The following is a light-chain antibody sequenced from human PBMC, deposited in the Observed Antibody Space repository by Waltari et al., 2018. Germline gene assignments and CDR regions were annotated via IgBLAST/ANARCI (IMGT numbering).Light chain of an antibody. Sequence: EIVLTQSPGTLSLSPGERATLSCRASQSVGSNFLAWYQQKPGTAPRLVIFDAVSRATGIPDRFSGSGSGTYFTLTISRLETEDFAMYYCLHYHDSPHTFGPGTTVDIK. J-gene: IGKJ3*01. CDR2: DAV. CDR1: QSVGSNF. V-gene: IGKV3-20*01. CDR3: LHYHDSPHT.